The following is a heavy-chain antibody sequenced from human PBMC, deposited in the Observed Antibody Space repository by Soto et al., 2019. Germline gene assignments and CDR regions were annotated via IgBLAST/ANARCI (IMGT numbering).Heavy chain of an antibody. Sequence: GESLKISCKGSGYSFTSYWIGWVRQMPGKGLEWMGIIYPGDSDTRYSPSFQGQVTISADKSISTAYLQWSSLKASDTAMYYCARSLYSRSWYYYYGMDVWGQGTTVTVSS. CDR3: ARSLYSRSWYYYYGMDV. CDR2: IYPGDSDT. V-gene: IGHV5-51*01. CDR1: GYSFTSYW. J-gene: IGHJ6*01. D-gene: IGHD6-13*01.